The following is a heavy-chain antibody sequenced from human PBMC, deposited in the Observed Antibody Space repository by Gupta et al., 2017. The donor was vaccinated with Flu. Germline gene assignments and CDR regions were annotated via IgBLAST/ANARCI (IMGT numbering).Heavy chain of an antibody. V-gene: IGHV4-59*01. J-gene: IGHJ6*02. CDR2: MYYSGTT. Sequence: GRGLVKPSETLSLTCSVSGPSLTKNYWSWVRQPPGKGLEWTGYMYYSGTTYYNPSLKSRVTISIDTSKNHLSLTLSSVTAADTAVYFCARDSRESYNVEGYYYYYGMDLWGQGTTVTVSS. CDR1: GPSLTKNY. D-gene: IGHD5-24*01. CDR3: ARDSRESYNVEGYYYYYGMDL.